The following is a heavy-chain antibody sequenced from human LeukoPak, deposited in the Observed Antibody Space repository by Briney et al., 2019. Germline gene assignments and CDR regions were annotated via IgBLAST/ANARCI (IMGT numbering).Heavy chain of an antibody. CDR3: ARAKVGPTYWFDP. Sequence: GGSLRVSCAASGFIFNYNYMSWVRQAPGKGPEWASVIYSGGGRYYSDSVKGRFTISRDNSKNMVYLQMNSLRVEDTAVYYCARAKVGPTYWFDPWGQGTLVTVSS. CDR2: IYSGGGR. CDR1: GFIFNYNY. D-gene: IGHD1-26*01. V-gene: IGHV3-66*01. J-gene: IGHJ5*02.